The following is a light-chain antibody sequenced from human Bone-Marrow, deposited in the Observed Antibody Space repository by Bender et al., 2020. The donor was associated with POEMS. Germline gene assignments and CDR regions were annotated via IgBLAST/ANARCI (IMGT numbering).Light chain of an antibody. J-gene: IGLJ2*01. Sequence: VSWYQHLPPTAPKLLLYDSFQRPSGIPDRFFGSKAGTSASLVITGLQAGDEAHYYCASWDNELGAVIFGGGTRVTVL. CDR2: DSF. CDR3: ASWDNELGAVI. V-gene: IGLV1-51*01.